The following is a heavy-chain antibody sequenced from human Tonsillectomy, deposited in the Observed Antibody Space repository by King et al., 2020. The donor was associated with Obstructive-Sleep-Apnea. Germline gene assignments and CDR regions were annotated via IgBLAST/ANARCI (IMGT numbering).Heavy chain of an antibody. Sequence: QLQESGPGLVKPSETLSLTCTVSGGSISSYYWSWIRQPPGKGLEWIGYIYYSGSTNYNPSLKSRVTISVDTSKNQFSLKLSSVTAADTAVYYCARNVYSSGWFLGYWGQGTLVTVSS. D-gene: IGHD6-19*01. V-gene: IGHV4-59*01. CDR2: IYYSGST. J-gene: IGHJ4*02. CDR3: ARNVYSSGWFLGY. CDR1: GGSISSYY.